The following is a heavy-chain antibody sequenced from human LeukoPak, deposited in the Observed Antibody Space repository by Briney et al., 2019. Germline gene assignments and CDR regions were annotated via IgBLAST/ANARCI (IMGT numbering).Heavy chain of an antibody. CDR3: ARGDYYDSSGLDY. CDR1: GGPISSYY. J-gene: IGHJ4*02. CDR2: IYSSGST. D-gene: IGHD3-22*01. V-gene: IGHV4-4*07. Sequence: ASETLSLXCTVSGGPISSYYWSWIRQPAGKGLEWIGRIYSSGSTNYNPSLKSRVTMSVDTSKNQFSLKLNSGTAADTAVYYCARGDYYDSSGLDYWGQGTLVTVSS.